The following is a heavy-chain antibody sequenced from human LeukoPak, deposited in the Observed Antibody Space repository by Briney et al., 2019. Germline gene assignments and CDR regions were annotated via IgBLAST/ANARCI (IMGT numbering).Heavy chain of an antibody. D-gene: IGHD2-2*01. CDR3: AKDGSVVVDKDYHYHMHV. J-gene: IGHJ6*03. CDR2: IRFDGSNK. V-gene: IGHV3-30*02. Sequence: GESLRLSCAAAGFTFNDYGMHWVRQAPGKGLEWVTFIRFDGSNKYYAESVKGRFTISRDNSMNTLYLQMNSLRAEYTAVYYCAKDGSVVVDKDYHYHMHVWAKGTTVTVSS. CDR1: GFTFNDYG.